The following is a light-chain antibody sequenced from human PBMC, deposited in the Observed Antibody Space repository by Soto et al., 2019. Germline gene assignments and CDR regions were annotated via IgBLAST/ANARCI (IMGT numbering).Light chain of an antibody. CDR2: GAS. CDR1: QSVSSR. Sequence: ETVMTQSPATLSVSLGERATLSCRASQSVSSRVAWYQQRPGQAPRLLIYGASTRATGIPARFSGSGSGTEFTRTISSLQSEDFAVYYCQQYNDWWTFGQGTKVEIK. V-gene: IGKV3-15*01. CDR3: QQYNDWWT. J-gene: IGKJ1*01.